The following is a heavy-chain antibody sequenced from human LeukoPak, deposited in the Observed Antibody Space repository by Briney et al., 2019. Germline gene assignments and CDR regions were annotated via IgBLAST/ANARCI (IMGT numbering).Heavy chain of an antibody. D-gene: IGHD5-12*01. Sequence: SETLSLTCTVSGGSFSGHYWTWIRHPPGKGLEWIGYIYYSGSTNYTPSLKSRVTISVDTSKNQFSLNLSSVTAADTAVYYWARQSAYDYTIDYWGQGTLVTVSS. V-gene: IGHV4-59*08. CDR3: ARQSAYDYTIDY. CDR2: IYYSGST. J-gene: IGHJ4*02. CDR1: GGSFSGHY.